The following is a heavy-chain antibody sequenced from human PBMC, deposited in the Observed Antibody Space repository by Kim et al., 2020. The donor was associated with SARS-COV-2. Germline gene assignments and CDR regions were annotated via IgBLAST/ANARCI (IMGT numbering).Heavy chain of an antibody. J-gene: IGHJ6*02. V-gene: IGHV4-39*01. CDR3: ARLPSSWYGDYGMDV. CDR1: GGSISSSSYY. CDR2: IYYSGST. D-gene: IGHD6-13*01. Sequence: SETLSLTCTVSGGSISSSSYYWGWIRQPPGKGLEWIGSIYYSGSTYYNPSLKSRVTISVDTSKNQFSLKLSSVTAADTAVYYCARLPSSWYGDYGMDVWGQGTTVTVSS.